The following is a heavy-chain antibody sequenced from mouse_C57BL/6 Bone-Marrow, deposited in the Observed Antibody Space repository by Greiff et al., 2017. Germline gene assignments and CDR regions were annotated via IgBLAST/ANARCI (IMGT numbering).Heavy chain of an antibody. CDR3: ARSNWDVDFDY. CDR2: IYPGGGYT. CDR1: GYTFTNYW. V-gene: IGHV1-63*01. J-gene: IGHJ2*01. D-gene: IGHD4-1*02. Sequence: VQLVESGAELVRPGTSVKMSCKASGYTFTNYWIGWAKQRPGHGLEWIGDIYPGGGYTNYNEKFKGKATLTADKSSSTAYMQFSSLTSEDSAIYYCARSNWDVDFDYWGQGTTLTVSS.